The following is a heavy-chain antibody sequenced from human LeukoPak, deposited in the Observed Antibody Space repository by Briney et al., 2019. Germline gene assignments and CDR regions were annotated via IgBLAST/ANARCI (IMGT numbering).Heavy chain of an antibody. CDR1: GDSINNYY. J-gene: IGHJ4*02. Sequence: PSETLSLTCTVSGDSINNYYWNWIRQPPGKGLEWIGYIYYSGNTNYNPSLKSRVSISIYTSKNQFSLKLSSVTPSDTAVYYCAGSGFYYSFDYWGQGTLVTVSS. D-gene: IGHD3-22*01. CDR3: AGSGFYYSFDY. V-gene: IGHV4-59*01. CDR2: IYYSGNT.